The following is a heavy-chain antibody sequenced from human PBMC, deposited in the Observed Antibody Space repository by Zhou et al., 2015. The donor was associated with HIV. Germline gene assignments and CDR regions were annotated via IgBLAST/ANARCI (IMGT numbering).Heavy chain of an antibody. CDR1: GYTFTSLG. V-gene: IGHV1-2*02. CDR2: INPNSGGT. D-gene: IGHD3-10*01. J-gene: IGHJ5*02. CDR3: ANAIRGAQTGPFDP. Sequence: QVQLVQSGAEVKKPGASVKVSCKASGYTFTSLGISWVRQAPGQGLEWMGWINPNSGGTNYAQKFQGRVTMTRDTSISTAYVELSRLTSDDTAMYYCANAIRGAQTGPFDPWAREPWSPSPQ.